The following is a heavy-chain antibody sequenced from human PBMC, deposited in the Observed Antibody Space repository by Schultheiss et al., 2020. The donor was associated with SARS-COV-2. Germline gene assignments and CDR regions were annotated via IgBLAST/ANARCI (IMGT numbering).Heavy chain of an antibody. Sequence: SQTLSLTCTVSGGSISNYYWSWIRQTAGKGLEWIGRIYDSDSTNYNPSLKSRVTMSVDMSKNQFSLKLSSVTAADTAVYYCARDKLRLRLFDYWGQGTLVTVSS. CDR3: ARDKLRLRLFDY. D-gene: IGHD4-17*01. CDR2: IYDSDST. CDR1: GGSISNYY. V-gene: IGHV4-4*07. J-gene: IGHJ4*02.